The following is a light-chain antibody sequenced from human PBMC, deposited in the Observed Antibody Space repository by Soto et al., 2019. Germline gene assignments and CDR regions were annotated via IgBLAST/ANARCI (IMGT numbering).Light chain of an antibody. CDR3: QQYNSYST. CDR1: HRISNW. Sequence: DIQMTQSPSILSASVGDRVTITCRASHRISNWLAWYQQEPGRAPKLLIYDASTLGVGVPSRFSGSGSGTEFTLTISSLQPDDFATYFCQQYNSYSTFGQGTTLEIK. V-gene: IGKV1-5*01. CDR2: DAS. J-gene: IGKJ2*01.